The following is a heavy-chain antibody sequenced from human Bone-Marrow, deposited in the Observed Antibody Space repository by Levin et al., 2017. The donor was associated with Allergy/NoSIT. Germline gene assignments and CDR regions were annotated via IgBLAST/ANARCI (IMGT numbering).Heavy chain of an antibody. J-gene: IGHJ4*02. CDR3: ARDLPSPYGDYAFGY. Sequence: GESLKISCAASGFTFSSYAMHWVRQAPGKGLEWVAVISYDGSNKYYADSVKGRFTISRDNSKNTLYLQMNSLRAEDTAVYYCARDLPSPYGDYAFGYWGQGTLVTVSS. CDR1: GFTFSSYA. V-gene: IGHV3-30-3*01. D-gene: IGHD4-17*01. CDR2: ISYDGSNK.